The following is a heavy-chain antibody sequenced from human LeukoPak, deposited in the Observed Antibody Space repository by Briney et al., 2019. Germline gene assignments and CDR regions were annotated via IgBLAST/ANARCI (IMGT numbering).Heavy chain of an antibody. CDR1: GGSFSGYY. J-gene: IGHJ4*02. D-gene: IGHD5-12*01. V-gene: IGHV4-34*01. CDR2: INHSGST. Sequence: KPSETLSLTCAVYGGSFSGYYWSWIRQPPGKGLEWIGEINHSGSTNYNPSLKSRVTISVDTSKNQFSLKLSSVTAADTAVYYCARAVGYSGFSDYWGQGTLVTVSS. CDR3: ARAVGYSGFSDY.